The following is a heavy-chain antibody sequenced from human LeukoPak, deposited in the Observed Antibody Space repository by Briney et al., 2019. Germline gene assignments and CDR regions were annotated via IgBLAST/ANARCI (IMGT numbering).Heavy chain of an antibody. J-gene: IGHJ3*02. V-gene: IGHV3-23*01. Sequence: SGGSLRLSCAASGFTFSSYAMSWVRQASGKGLEWVSAISGSGGSTYYADSVKGRFTISRDNSKNTLYLQMNSLRAEDTAVYYCAKPHSGSYSHLAFDIWGQGTMVTVSS. CDR1: GFTFSSYA. D-gene: IGHD1-26*01. CDR3: AKPHSGSYSHLAFDI. CDR2: ISGSGGST.